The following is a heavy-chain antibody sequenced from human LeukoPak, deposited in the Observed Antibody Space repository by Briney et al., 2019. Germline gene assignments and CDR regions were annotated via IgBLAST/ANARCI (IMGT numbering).Heavy chain of an antibody. D-gene: IGHD2-2*02. CDR3: ATPPFSRDIVVVPAAIPPYI. CDR2: IYYSGST. Sequence: PSETLSLTCTVSGGSISSGGYYWSWIRQHPGKGLEWIGYIYYSGSTYYNPSLKSRVTISVDTSKNHFSLKLSSVTAADTAVYYCATPPFSRDIVVVPAAIPPYIWGQGTMVTVSS. J-gene: IGHJ3*02. V-gene: IGHV4-31*03. CDR1: GGSISSGGYY.